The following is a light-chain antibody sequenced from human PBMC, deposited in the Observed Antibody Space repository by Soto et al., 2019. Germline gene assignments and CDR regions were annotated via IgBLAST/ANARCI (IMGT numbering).Light chain of an antibody. J-gene: IGKJ1*01. V-gene: IGKV3-20*01. Sequence: EIVLTQSPGTLSLSPRERATLSCRASQSVSSSYLAWYQQKPGQAPRLLIYGASSMATGIPDRFRGSGSGTDVTLTISRLEPEDFAVYYCQQYGNSPPWTFGQGTKVEIK. CDR3: QQYGNSPPWT. CDR1: QSVSSSY. CDR2: GAS.